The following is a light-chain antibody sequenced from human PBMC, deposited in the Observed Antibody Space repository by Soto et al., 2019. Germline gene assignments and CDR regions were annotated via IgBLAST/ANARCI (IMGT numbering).Light chain of an antibody. CDR3: QQFTSYPIT. J-gene: IGKJ5*01. Sequence: AIQLTQSPSSLSASVGDRVTITCRASQGISSDLAWYQQKPGKAPKLLIYDASSLESGVPSRFSGSGAGTDFTLTISSMQHEDFATYYCQQFTSYPITFGQGKRLEIK. CDR1: QGISSD. CDR2: DAS. V-gene: IGKV1-13*02.